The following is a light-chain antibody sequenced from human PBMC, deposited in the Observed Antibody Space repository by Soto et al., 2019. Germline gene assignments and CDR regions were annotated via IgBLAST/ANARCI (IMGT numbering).Light chain of an antibody. V-gene: IGLV2-23*02. CDR2: GVS. CDR1: SRDVGTYNL. J-gene: IGLJ1*01. Sequence: QSLLTHSASVSGSPGHSFSISFTGTSRDVGTYNLVSWYQQYPGKAPKLMIYGVSKRPSGVFNSFSGSKSGNTASLTISGLQAEDEADYYCWTYASVDTCVFGTG. CDR3: WTYASVDTCV.